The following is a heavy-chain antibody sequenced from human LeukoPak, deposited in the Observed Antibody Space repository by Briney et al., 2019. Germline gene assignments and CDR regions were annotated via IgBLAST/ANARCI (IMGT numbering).Heavy chain of an antibody. J-gene: IGHJ4*02. CDR1: GFTFDDYT. CDR3: ATGATTLSY. Sequence: GVLRLSCAASGFTFDDYTMHWVRQAPGKGLKWVSLISWDGGSTYYADSVKGRFTISRDNSKNSLYLQMNSLRTEDTALYYCATGATTLSYWGQGTLVTVSS. V-gene: IGHV3-43*01. D-gene: IGHD1-26*01. CDR2: ISWDGGST.